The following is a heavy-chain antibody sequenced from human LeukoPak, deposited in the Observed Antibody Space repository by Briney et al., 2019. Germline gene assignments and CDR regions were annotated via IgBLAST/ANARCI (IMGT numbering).Heavy chain of an antibody. J-gene: IGHJ4*02. CDR2: IYHSGST. D-gene: IGHD2-2*01. CDR3: ARLSSPAGPPFDY. CDR1: GYSISSGYY. V-gene: IGHV4-38-2*02. Sequence: SETLSLTCTVSGYSISSGYYWGWIRQPPGKGLEWIGSIYHSGSTYYNPSLKSRVTISVDTSKNQFSLKLSSVTAADTAVYYCARLSSPAGPPFDYWGQGTLVTVSS.